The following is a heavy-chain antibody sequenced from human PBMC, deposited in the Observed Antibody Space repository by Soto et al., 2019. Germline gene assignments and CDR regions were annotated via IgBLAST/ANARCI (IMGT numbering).Heavy chain of an antibody. D-gene: IGHD6-19*01. CDR3: AHRKLASSGCYSY. J-gene: IGHJ4*02. V-gene: IGHV2-5*02. Sequence: QITLKESGPTLVKPTQTLTPTCTFSGFSLSTRGAAVGWIRQPPGEALEWLALIFWDDDKRYSASLTSRLTITKDSSKNQVVLTMTNMDPVDTATYYCAHRKLASSGCYSYWGQGTLVTVSS. CDR1: GFSLSTRGAA. CDR2: IFWDDDK.